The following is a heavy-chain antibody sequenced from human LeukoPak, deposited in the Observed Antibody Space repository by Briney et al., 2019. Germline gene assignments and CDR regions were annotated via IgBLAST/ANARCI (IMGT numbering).Heavy chain of an antibody. J-gene: IGHJ3*02. V-gene: IGHV1-2*02. CDR2: INPNSGGT. CDR1: GYTFTGYY. Sequence: ASVKVSCKASGYTFTGYYMHWVRQAPGQGLEWMGWINPNSGGTNYAQKFQGRVTMTRDTSISTAYMELSRLRSDDTAVYYCASIYYGSGGDAFDIWGQGTMVTVSS. D-gene: IGHD3-10*01. CDR3: ASIYYGSGGDAFDI.